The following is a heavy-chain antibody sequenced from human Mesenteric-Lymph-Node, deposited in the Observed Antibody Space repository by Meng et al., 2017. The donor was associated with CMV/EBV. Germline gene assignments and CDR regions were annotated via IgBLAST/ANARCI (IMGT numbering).Heavy chain of an antibody. D-gene: IGHD5/OR15-5a*01. J-gene: IGHJ4*02. CDR3: AASTLRAPFEF. V-gene: IGHV4-34*01. Sequence: LTCPVYGGSFSDYYFHWIRQPPGKGLEWVGEINDSGATNDNPSLNRRVTISVDKSKNQFSLNLTSVTPADTAVYYCAASTLRAPFEFWGQGSLVTVSS. CDR1: GGSFSDYY. CDR2: INDSGAT.